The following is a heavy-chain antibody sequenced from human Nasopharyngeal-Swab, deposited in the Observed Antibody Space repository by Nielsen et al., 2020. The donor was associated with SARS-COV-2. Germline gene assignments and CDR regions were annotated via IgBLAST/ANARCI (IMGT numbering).Heavy chain of an antibody. CDR3: ARLRGGNSSGWPDAFDI. CDR1: GYSFTSYW. Sequence: GESLKISCKGSGYSFTSYWIGWVRQMPGKGLEWMGIIYPGDSDTRYSPSFQGQVTISADKSISTAYLQWSSLKASDTAMYYCARLRGGNSSGWPDAFDIWGQGTMVTVSS. V-gene: IGHV5-51*01. J-gene: IGHJ3*02. CDR2: IYPGDSDT. D-gene: IGHD6-19*01.